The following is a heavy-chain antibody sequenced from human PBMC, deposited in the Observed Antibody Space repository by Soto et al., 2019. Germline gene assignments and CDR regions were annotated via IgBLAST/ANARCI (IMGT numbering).Heavy chain of an antibody. J-gene: IGHJ4*02. CDR3: ARIGHYGSGSYLAMGY. CDR2: IFSNDEK. Sequence: GPTLVNPTETLTLTCTISGFSLSNARMGVSWIRQPPGKALEWLAHIFSNDEKSYSKSLNNRLTISKDTSKSQVVLIMTNMDPVDTATYYCARIGHYGSGSYLAMGYWGQGTMVTVSS. V-gene: IGHV2-26*03. D-gene: IGHD3-10*01. CDR1: GFSLSNARMG.